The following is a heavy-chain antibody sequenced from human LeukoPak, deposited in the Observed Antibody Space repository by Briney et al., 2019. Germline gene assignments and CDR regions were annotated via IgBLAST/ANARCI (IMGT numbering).Heavy chain of an antibody. CDR1: GYTFTSYA. D-gene: IGHD1-26*01. Sequence: ASVKVSCKTSGYTFTSYAMNWVRQAPGQGLEWMGWINTNTGNPTYAQGFAGRFVFSLDTSVSTAYLQISSLKAEGTAVYYCARDLAIYSGSYSGDYWGQGTLVTVSS. CDR2: INTNTGNP. CDR3: ARDLAIYSGSYSGDY. V-gene: IGHV7-4-1*02. J-gene: IGHJ4*02.